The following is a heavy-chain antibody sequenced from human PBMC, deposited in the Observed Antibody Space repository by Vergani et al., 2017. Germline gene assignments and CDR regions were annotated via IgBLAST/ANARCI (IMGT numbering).Heavy chain of an antibody. Sequence: QVQLQESGPGLVKPSETLSLTCAVSGYSISSGYYWGWIRQPPGKGLEWIGSIYHIGSTYYNPSLKSRVTISVDTYKNQFSLKLSAVTAADTAVYYWARLFPCPQVLGVPSYLDYWSQGTLVTVSS. V-gene: IGHV4-38-2*01. J-gene: IGHJ4*02. CDR3: ARLFPCPQVLGVPSYLDY. D-gene: IGHD3-10*01. CDR1: GYSISSGYY. CDR2: IYHIGST.